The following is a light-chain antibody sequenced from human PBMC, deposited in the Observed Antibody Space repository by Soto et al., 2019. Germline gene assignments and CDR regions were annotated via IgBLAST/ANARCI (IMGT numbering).Light chain of an antibody. CDR2: DVS. V-gene: IGKV1-5*01. CDR1: RSIGDW. CDR3: QQSYSTPMYT. J-gene: IGKJ2*01. Sequence: DIQMTQSPPTLSASVGDRVAITCRASRSIGDWLAWYQQKPGRAPKLLISDVSRLESGVPSRFSGSGSGTEFTLTISSLQPEDFATYYCQQSYSTPMYTFGQGTKLEIK.